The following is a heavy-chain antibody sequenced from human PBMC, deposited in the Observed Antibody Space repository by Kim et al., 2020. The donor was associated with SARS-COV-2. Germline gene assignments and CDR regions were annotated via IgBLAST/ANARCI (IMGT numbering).Heavy chain of an antibody. Sequence: ASVKVSCKASGYTFTSYYMHWVRQAPGQGLEWMGIINPSGGSTSYAQKFQGRVTMTRDTSTSTVYMELSSLRSEDTAVYYCARDFDPTMVRGLVYGMDVWGQGTTVTVSS. V-gene: IGHV1-46*01. J-gene: IGHJ6*02. CDR3: ARDFDPTMVRGLVYGMDV. CDR1: GYTFTSYY. CDR2: INPSGGST. D-gene: IGHD3-10*01.